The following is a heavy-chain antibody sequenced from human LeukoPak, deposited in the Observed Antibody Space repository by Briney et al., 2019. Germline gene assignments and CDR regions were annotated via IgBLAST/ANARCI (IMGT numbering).Heavy chain of an antibody. CDR3: ARDLLYSGWYPGY. V-gene: IGHV1-2*02. CDR1: GYTFTGYY. Sequence: ASVKVSCKASGYTFTGYYMHWVRQAPGQGLEWMGWINPNSGGTNYAQKFQGRVTMTRDTPISTAYMELSRLRSDDTAVYYCARDLLYSGWYPGYWGQGTLVTVSS. CDR2: INPNSGGT. J-gene: IGHJ4*02. D-gene: IGHD6-19*01.